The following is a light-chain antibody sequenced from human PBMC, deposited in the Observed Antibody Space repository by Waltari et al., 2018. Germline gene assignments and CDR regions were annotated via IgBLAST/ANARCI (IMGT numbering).Light chain of an antibody. CDR1: STDVGGYPY. J-gene: IGLJ3*02. CDR3: SSYTSSLTLV. V-gene: IGLV2-14*03. Sequence: QSALTQPASVSGSPGQSITISCTGTSTDVGGYPYVSWYQQHPGKAPKLMIYDVSNRPSGVSNRFSGSKSGNTASLTISGLQAEDEADYYCSSYTSSLTLVFGGGTKLTVL. CDR2: DVS.